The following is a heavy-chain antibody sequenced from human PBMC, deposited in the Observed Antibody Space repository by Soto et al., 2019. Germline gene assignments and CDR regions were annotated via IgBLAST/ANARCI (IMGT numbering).Heavy chain of an antibody. Sequence: ASVKVSCKASGGTFSSYAISWVRQAPGQGLEWMGGIIPIFGTANYAQKFQGRVTITADESTSTAYMELSSLRSEDTAVYYCARDLSSVGATYDAFDIWGQGTMVTVSS. CDR3: ARDLSSVGATYDAFDI. D-gene: IGHD1-26*01. CDR2: IIPIFGTA. V-gene: IGHV1-69*01. CDR1: GGTFSSYA. J-gene: IGHJ3*02.